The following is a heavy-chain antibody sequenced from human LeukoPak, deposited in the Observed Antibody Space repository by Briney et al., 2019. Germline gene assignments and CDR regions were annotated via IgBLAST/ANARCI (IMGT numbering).Heavy chain of an antibody. V-gene: IGHV4-31*03. CDR2: IYYSGST. CDR3: ARVTIDSSGYLFKEGRYYFDY. CDR1: GGSISSGGYY. D-gene: IGHD3-22*01. J-gene: IGHJ4*02. Sequence: SVTLSLTCTVSGGSISSGGYYWSWIRQHPGKGLEWIGYIYYSGSTYYNPSLKSRVTISVDTSKNQFSLKLSSVTAADTAVYYCARVTIDSSGYLFKEGRYYFDYWGQGTLVTVSS.